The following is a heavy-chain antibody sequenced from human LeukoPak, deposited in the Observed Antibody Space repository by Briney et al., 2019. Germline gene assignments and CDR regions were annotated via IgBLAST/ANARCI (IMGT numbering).Heavy chain of an antibody. V-gene: IGHV3-7*01. CDR2: IKQDGSEK. CDR3: ARLQAIGDWFDP. Sequence: GGSLRLSCAASGFTFSSYWVSWVRQAPGKGLEWVANIKQDGSEKYYVDSVKGRFTISRDNAKNSLYLQMNSLRAEDTAVYYCARLQAIGDWFDPWGQGSLVTVSS. CDR1: GFTFSSYW. J-gene: IGHJ5*02.